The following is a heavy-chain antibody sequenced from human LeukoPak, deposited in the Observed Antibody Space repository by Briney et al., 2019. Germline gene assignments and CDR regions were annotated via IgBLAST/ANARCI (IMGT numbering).Heavy chain of an antibody. CDR1: GFTFTSSA. V-gene: IGHV1-58*02. D-gene: IGHD6-13*01. CDR3: AADAGSSWYTGYYYYGMDV. CDR2: IVVGSGNT. Sequence: SVKVSCKASGFTFTSSAMQWVRQARGQRLEWIGWIVVGSGNTNYAQKFQERVTITRDMSTSTAYMELSSLRSEDTAVYYCAADAGSSWYTGYYYYGMDVWGQGTTVTVSS. J-gene: IGHJ6*02.